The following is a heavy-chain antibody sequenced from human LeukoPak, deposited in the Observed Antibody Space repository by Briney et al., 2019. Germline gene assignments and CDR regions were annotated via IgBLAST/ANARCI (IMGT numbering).Heavy chain of an antibody. Sequence: PGGSLRLSCSASGFTVSSNYMSWVRQAQGKGLEWVSVIYSGGSTYYADSVKGRFTISRDNSKNTLYLQMNSLRAEDTAVYYCARDYGVAEGYWGQGTLVTVSS. CDR3: ARDYGVAEGY. V-gene: IGHV3-53*01. J-gene: IGHJ4*02. CDR2: IYSGGST. CDR1: GFTVSSNY. D-gene: IGHD6-19*01.